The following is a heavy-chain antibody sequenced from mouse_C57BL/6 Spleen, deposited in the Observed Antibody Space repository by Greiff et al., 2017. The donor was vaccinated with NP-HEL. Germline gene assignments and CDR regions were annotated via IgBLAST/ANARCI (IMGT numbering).Heavy chain of an antibody. Sequence: VQLQQSDAELVKPGASVKISCKVSGYTFTDHTIHWMKQRPEQGLEWIGYIYPRDGSTKYNEKFKGKATLTADKSSSPAYMQLNSLTSEDSAVYFCAHSSGYVEAWFAYWGQGTLVTVSA. V-gene: IGHV1-78*01. CDR1: GYTFTDHT. CDR2: IYPRDGST. CDR3: AHSSGYVEAWFAY. J-gene: IGHJ3*01. D-gene: IGHD3-2*02.